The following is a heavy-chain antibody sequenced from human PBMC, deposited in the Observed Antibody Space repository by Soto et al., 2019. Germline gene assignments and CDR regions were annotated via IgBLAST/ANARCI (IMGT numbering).Heavy chain of an antibody. CDR2: IHYSGST. D-gene: IGHD6-6*01. J-gene: IGHJ5*02. CDR1: GVSFSSYY. CDR3: ARVRSIAADNWFDP. Sequence: SETLSLTCTVSGVSFSSYYWSWIRQPQGKGLEWIGYIHYSGSTSYNPSLKSRVAISVDTSKNQFSLKLSSVTAADTAVYYCARVRSIAADNWFDPWAREPWSPSPQ. V-gene: IGHV4-59*08.